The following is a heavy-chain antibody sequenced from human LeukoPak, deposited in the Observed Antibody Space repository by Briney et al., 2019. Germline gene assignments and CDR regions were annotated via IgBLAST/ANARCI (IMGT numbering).Heavy chain of an antibody. V-gene: IGHV4-61*02. CDR1: GGSISSEYYY. D-gene: IGHD5-24*01. CDR3: ARDSYNKYYYYYMDV. J-gene: IGHJ6*03. CDR2: IYSSGST. Sequence: SETLSLTCTVSGGSISSEYYYWSWIRQPAGKGLEWIGRIYSSGSTKYTPSLEGRVTISIDTSKNQFSLKLSSVTAADTAVYYCARDSYNKYYYYYMDVWGKGTTVTVSS.